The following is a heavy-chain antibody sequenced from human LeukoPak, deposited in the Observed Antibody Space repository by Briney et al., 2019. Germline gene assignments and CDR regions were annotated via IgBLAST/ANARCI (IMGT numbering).Heavy chain of an antibody. J-gene: IGHJ6*02. CDR3: ARGPRWELLAYYYYYGMDV. CDR1: GCTFTSYD. V-gene: IGHV1-8*01. D-gene: IGHD1-26*01. CDR2: MNPNSGNT. Sequence: GASVKVSCKASGCTFTSYDINWVRQATGQGLEWMGWMNPNSGNTGYAQKFQGRVTMTRNTSISTAYMGLSSLRSEDTAVYYCARGPRWELLAYYYYYGMDVWGQGTTVTVSS.